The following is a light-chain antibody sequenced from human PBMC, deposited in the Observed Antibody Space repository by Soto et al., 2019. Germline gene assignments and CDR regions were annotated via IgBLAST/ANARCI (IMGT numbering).Light chain of an antibody. CDR2: DTS. CDR1: TGTLTSGHF. Sequence: QAVVTQEPSLTVSQGGTVTLTCGSSTGTLTSGHFPYWFQQKPGQATRALIFDTSNRHSWTPARFSGSLLGGKAALTLSGAQPEDEADYSCLLYFDVARVFGGGTKLTVL. J-gene: IGLJ2*01. CDR3: LLYFDVARV. V-gene: IGLV7-46*01.